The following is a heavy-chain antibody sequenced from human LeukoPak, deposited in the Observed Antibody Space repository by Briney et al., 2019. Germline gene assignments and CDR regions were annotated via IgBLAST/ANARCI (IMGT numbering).Heavy chain of an antibody. CDR3: ARGRIVETTFRDYNHGMDV. Sequence: PSETLSLTCAVYGGSFSGYYWSWIRQPPGKGLEWIGEINHSGSTNYNSSLKSRVTISADTSKNQFSLKPSSVTAADMAVYYCARGRIVETTFRDYNHGMDVWGQGTTVTVSS. CDR2: INHSGST. D-gene: IGHD2/OR15-2a*01. CDR1: GGSFSGYY. V-gene: IGHV4-34*01. J-gene: IGHJ6*02.